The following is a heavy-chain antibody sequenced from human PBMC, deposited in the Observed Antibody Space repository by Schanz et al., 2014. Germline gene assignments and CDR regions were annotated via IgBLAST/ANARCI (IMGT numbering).Heavy chain of an antibody. CDR3: ARGYGDSPTDF. CDR2: ISTSNGNT. V-gene: IGHV1-18*01. J-gene: IGHJ4*02. Sequence: QVLQVQSGYELKKPGTSVKVSCKASGYTFTDYGVIWVRQAPGQGLEWMGWISTSNGNTNYIQKLQGRVTITADRSTSTAYMELSSLRSEDTAVYYCARGYGDSPTDFWGQGTLVTVSS. D-gene: IGHD4-17*01. CDR1: GYTFTDYG.